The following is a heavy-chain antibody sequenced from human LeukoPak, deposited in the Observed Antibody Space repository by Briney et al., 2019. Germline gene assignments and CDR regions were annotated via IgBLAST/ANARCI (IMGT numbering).Heavy chain of an antibody. V-gene: IGHV3-7*03. CDR2: IKQDGSEK. Sequence: GGSLRLSCAASGFTFNSYWMSWVRQAPEKGLEWVANIKQDGSEKYYVDSVKGRFTISRDNAKNSLYLQMNSLRAEDTAVYYCARDWSGSYYWGQGTLVTVSS. CDR3: ARDWSGSYY. D-gene: IGHD3-10*01. J-gene: IGHJ4*02. CDR1: GFTFNSYW.